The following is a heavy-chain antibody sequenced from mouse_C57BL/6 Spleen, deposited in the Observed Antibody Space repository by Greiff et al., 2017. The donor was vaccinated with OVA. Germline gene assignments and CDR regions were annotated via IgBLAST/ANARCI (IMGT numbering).Heavy chain of an antibody. CDR3: ARRVGTGYYAMDY. Sequence: EVQLQQSGPELVKPGASVKISCKASGYTFTDYYMNWVKQSHGKSLEWIGDINPNNGGTSYNQKFKGKATLTVDKSSSTAYMELRSLTSEDSAVDYGARRVGTGYYAMDYWGQGTSVTVSS. V-gene: IGHV1-26*01. CDR1: GYTFTDYY. J-gene: IGHJ4*01. D-gene: IGHD4-1*01. CDR2: INPNNGGT.